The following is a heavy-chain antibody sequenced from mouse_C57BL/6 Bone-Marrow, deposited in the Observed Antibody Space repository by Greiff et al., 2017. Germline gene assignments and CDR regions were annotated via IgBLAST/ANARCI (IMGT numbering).Heavy chain of an antibody. CDR2: INPYNGDT. Sequence: EVQLQQSGPELVKPGASVKISCKASGYSFTGYFMNWVKQSHGKSLEWIGRINPYNGDTFYNQKFKGKATLTVDKSSSTAHMELRSLTSEDFAVYYCARGGLLLNDWGQGTTLTVSS. V-gene: IGHV1-37*01. CDR1: GYSFTGYF. J-gene: IGHJ2*01. CDR3: ARGGLLLND. D-gene: IGHD1-1*01.